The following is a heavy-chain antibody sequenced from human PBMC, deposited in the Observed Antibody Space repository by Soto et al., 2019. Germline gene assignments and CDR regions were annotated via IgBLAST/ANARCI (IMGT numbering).Heavy chain of an antibody. V-gene: IGHV1-18*01. CDR2: ISTYNGNT. CDR3: ASGGDFHY. CDR1: GYTFTRFG. J-gene: IGHJ4*02. Sequence: QVQLVQSEPEVRKPGASVKVFCKASGYTFTRFGISWVRQAPGQGLEWMGWISTYNGNTDYAHKLQGRVTMTTDTSTTTAYMELRSLTSDDTAIYYCASGGDFHYWGQGTLVTVSS.